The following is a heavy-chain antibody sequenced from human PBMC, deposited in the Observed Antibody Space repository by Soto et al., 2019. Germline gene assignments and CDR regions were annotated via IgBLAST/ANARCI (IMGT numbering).Heavy chain of an antibody. D-gene: IGHD1-26*01. V-gene: IGHV3-23*01. J-gene: IGHJ4*02. CDR2: TTVSGGET. CDR1: GFTFNNYG. CDR3: GKGGTGDVGDH. Sequence: EVQLLESGGGLVQPGGSPRLSCVASGFTFNNYGMTWVRQAPGKGLEWVSGTTVSGGETYYADSVKGRFTISRDNSKSTLLLQMNSLRAEDTAVYYCGKGGTGDVGDHWGQGTLVTVSS.